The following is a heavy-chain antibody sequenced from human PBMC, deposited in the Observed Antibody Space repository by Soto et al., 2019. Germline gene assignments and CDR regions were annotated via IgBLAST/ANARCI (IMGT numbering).Heavy chain of an antibody. CDR1: GYTFTTSG. CDR3: TRAGASDWNYVSTSS. D-gene: IGHD1-7*01. CDR2: ISAKSGNT. Sequence: QLVQSGAEVKKPGASVKVSCKASGYTFTTSGFNWVRQARGQGLEWMGWISAKSGNTNYTQKLQGTATMTTDTSTSTVYMELKSLTSDDTAIYYCTRAGASDWNYVSTSSWGQGALVTVSS. V-gene: IGHV1-18*04. J-gene: IGHJ4*02.